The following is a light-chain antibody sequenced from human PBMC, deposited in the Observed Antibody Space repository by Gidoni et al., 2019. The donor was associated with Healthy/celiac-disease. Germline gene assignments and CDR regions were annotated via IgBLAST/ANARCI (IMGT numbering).Light chain of an antibody. CDR3: SLYTSSSTWV. CDR2: EVS. J-gene: IGLJ3*02. Sequence: QSALTQPPSMSGSPGQSVTISCTGTSSDGGSYNRVSWYQQPPGTAPNLMIYEVSNRPSGVPDRFSGSKAGNTASLTISGLQAEDEADYYCSLYTSSSTWVFGGGTKLTVL. CDR1: SSDGGSYNR. V-gene: IGLV2-18*01.